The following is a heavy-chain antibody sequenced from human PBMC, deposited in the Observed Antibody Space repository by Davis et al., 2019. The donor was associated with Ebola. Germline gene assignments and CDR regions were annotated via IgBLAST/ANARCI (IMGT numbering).Heavy chain of an antibody. CDR2: IYYSGST. J-gene: IGHJ2*01. V-gene: IGHV4-59*01. CDR1: GSSTSSYY. CDR3: ARDLLYYYDSSGEGYFDL. D-gene: IGHD3-22*01. Sequence: PSETLSLTCTVSGSSTSSYYWSWIRQPPGKGLEWIWYIYYSGSTNYNPSLKSRVTISVDTSKNQFSLKLSSVTAADTAVYYCARDLLYYYDSSGEGYFDLWGRGTLVTVSS.